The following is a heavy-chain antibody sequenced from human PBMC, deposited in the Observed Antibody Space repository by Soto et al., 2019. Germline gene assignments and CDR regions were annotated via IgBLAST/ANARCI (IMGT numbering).Heavy chain of an antibody. CDR2: IDPSDSYT. D-gene: IGHD3-3*01. J-gene: IGHJ6*02. CDR1: GYSFTSYW. CDR3: ESSRKIFGYYYGMDV. Sequence: GESLKISCKGSGYSFTSYWISWVRQMPGKGLEWMGRIDPSDSYTNYSPSFQGHVTISADKSISTAYLQWSSLKASDTAMYYCESSRKIFGYYYGMDVWGQGTTVTVSS. V-gene: IGHV5-10-1*01.